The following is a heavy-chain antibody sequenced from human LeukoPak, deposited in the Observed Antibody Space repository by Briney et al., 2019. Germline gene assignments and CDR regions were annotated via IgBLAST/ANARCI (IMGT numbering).Heavy chain of an antibody. Sequence: GGSLRLSCAASGFTFSSYGMHWVRQAPGKGLEWVAVISYDGSNKYYADSVKGRFTISRDNSKNTLYLQVNSLRAEDTAVYYCAKGDCSGWTAFDYWGQGTLVTVSS. D-gene: IGHD6-19*01. V-gene: IGHV3-30*18. CDR1: GFTFSSYG. CDR3: AKGDCSGWTAFDY. CDR2: ISYDGSNK. J-gene: IGHJ4*02.